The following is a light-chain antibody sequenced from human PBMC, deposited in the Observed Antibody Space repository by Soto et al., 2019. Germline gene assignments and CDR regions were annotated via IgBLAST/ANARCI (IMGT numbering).Light chain of an antibody. V-gene: IGLV2-14*01. Sequence: QSVLTQPASVSGSPGQSITISCTGTSSDVGGYNYVSWYQQHPGKAPKLMIYEVSNRPSGVSNRFSGSKSGNTASLTISGLQAEAEADYYCSSYTSSSTLDVFGTGTKVTAL. CDR2: EVS. J-gene: IGLJ1*01. CDR1: SSDVGGYNY. CDR3: SSYTSSSTLDV.